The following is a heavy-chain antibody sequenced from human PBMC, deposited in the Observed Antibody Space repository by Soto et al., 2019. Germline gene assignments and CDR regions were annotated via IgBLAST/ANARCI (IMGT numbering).Heavy chain of an antibody. CDR3: RVFINNNGPTKDY. CDR2: ISVSGET. J-gene: IGHJ4*02. D-gene: IGHD3-3*01. V-gene: IGHV3-23*01. Sequence: GGALRLSFVAPGFTFSRNALSWVPQAPGSGLELVSGISVSGETKYADSVEGRFTISRDNSENTLHLQMNSLRAEDTALYYCRVFINNNGPTKDYWGQGTLVTVSS. CDR1: GFTFSRNA.